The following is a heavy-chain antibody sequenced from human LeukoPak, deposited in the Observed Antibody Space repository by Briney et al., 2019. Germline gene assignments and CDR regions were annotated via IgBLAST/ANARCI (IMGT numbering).Heavy chain of an antibody. CDR2: IYYTGST. CDR3: ARGEGDILTGYYLGY. CDR1: GGSIRSSSYY. V-gene: IGHV4-39*07. D-gene: IGHD3-9*01. Sequence: SETLSLTCTVSGGSIRSSSYYWGWIRQPPGTGLEWIGSIYYTGSTYYNPSLKSRVTISVDTSKNQFSLKLSSVTAADTAVYYCARGEGDILTGYYLGYWGQGTLVTVSS. J-gene: IGHJ4*02.